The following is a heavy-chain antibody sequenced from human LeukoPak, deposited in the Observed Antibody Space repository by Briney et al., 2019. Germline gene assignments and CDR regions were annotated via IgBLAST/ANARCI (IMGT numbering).Heavy chain of an antibody. CDR2: MSPNSGYT. Sequence: ASVKVSCKASGYTFTNYDINWVRQASGQGLEWMGWMSPNSGYTGYSQKFQGRVSITRDTSIGTAYLELSSLRSEDTAVYYCARLSLSCSSTSCYEWFDPWGQGTLVTVSS. D-gene: IGHD2-2*01. V-gene: IGHV1-8*03. CDR3: ARLSLSCSSTSCYEWFDP. J-gene: IGHJ5*02. CDR1: GYTFTNYD.